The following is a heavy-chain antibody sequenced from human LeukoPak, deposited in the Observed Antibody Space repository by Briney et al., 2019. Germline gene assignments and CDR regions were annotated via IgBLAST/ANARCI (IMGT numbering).Heavy chain of an antibody. CDR3: AKSEGIAVAGTVSDY. D-gene: IGHD6-19*01. CDR1: GFTFSSYA. J-gene: IGHJ4*02. CDR2: ISGSGGST. V-gene: IGHV3-23*01. Sequence: GGSLRPSCAASGFTFSSYAMSWVRQAPGKGLEWVSAISGSGGSTYYADSVKGRFTISRDNSKNTLYLQMNSLRAEDTAVYYCAKSEGIAVAGTVSDYWAREPWSPSPQ.